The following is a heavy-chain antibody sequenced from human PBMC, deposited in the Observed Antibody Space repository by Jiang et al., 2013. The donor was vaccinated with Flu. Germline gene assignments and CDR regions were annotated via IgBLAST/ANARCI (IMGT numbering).Heavy chain of an antibody. Sequence: FSNSAIGWVRQAPGQGLEWLGGIIPIFGTATYAQKFQRRVTITADESMSTAFMELRSLRSEDTAVYYCAIHKGFDYEILTGYGGDAFNIWGQGTMVTVSS. CDR2: IIPIFGTA. V-gene: IGHV1-69*01. J-gene: IGHJ3*02. D-gene: IGHD3-9*01. CDR3: AIHKGFDYEILTGYGGDAFNI. CDR1: FSNSA.